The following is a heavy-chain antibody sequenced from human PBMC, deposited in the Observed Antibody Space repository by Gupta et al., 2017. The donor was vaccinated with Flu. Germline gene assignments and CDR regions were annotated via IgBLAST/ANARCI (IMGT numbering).Heavy chain of an antibody. CDR3: ARDQSHQRGTDYFYDHGMDG. Sequence: QVQLVQSGAAVTKPGSSVKVSCKSSGGTFNDMAISWVRQAPGKGIEWMGGIIPMFGTPNYARKYEGRVTITADESTSTVYMGRTRVTSEDTAVEGGARDQSHQRGTDYFYDHGMDGGGQGTTVTVSS. V-gene: IGHV1-69*01. CDR2: IIPMFGTP. D-gene: IGHD1-1*01. CDR1: GGTFNDMA. J-gene: IGHJ6*02.